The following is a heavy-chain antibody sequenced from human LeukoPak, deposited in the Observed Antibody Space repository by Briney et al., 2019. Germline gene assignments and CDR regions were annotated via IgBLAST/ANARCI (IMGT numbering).Heavy chain of an antibody. CDR3: ARRRDDFLIGYFAGWAMDV. CDR2: IYPGDSDI. Sequence: RGGALKISCKGSGYNFTNNWIAWVRQMPGKGLEGMGVIYPGDSDIRYRPSFQGQVFISADKSINIAYLQWSSLKASDTAIYYCARRRDDFLIGYFAGWAMDVWGQGTPVTVSS. D-gene: IGHD3-3*01. CDR1: GYNFTNNW. V-gene: IGHV5-51*01. J-gene: IGHJ6*02.